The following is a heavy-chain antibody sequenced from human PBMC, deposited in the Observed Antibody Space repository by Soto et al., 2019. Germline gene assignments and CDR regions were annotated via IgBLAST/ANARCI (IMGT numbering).Heavy chain of an antibody. J-gene: IGHJ4*02. CDR3: ARETGYCSSTSCEYYFDY. V-gene: IGHV1-3*01. Sequence: ASVKVSCKASGYTFTSYAMHWVRQAPGQRLEWMGWINAGNGNTKYSQKFQGRVTITRDTSASTAYMELSSLRSEDTAVYYCARETGYCSSTSCEYYFDYWGQGTLVTVSS. D-gene: IGHD2-2*01. CDR2: INAGNGNT. CDR1: GYTFTSYA.